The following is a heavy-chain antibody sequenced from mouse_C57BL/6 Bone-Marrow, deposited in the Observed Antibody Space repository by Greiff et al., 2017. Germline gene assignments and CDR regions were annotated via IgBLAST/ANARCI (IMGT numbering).Heavy chain of an antibody. D-gene: IGHD2-1*01. V-gene: IGHV1-19*01. CDR3: SYCNYGAFAV. CDR1: GYTFTDYY. Sequence: EVQLQQSGPVLVKPGASVKMSCKASGYTFTDYYMNWVKQSPGKSLEWIGVINPYNGGTSYNEKFKGKATLTVDKSSSTAYMELNSLTSEDSAVSYVSYCNYGAFAVWGQGTLVTVSA. CDR2: INPYNGGT. J-gene: IGHJ3*01.